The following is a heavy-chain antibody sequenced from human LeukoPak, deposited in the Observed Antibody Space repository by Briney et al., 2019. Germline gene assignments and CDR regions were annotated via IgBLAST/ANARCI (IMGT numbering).Heavy chain of an antibody. CDR3: AKFGYSSPWLAPQYYYYYMDV. CDR2: IYYSGST. D-gene: IGHD5-12*01. Sequence: SETLSLTCTVSGGSISSSSYYWGWIRQPPGKGLEWIGSIYYSGSTYYNPSLKSRVTISVDTSKNQFSLKLSSVTAADTAVYYCAKFGYSSPWLAPQYYYYYMDVWGKGTTVTVSS. V-gene: IGHV4-39*07. J-gene: IGHJ6*03. CDR1: GGSISSSSYY.